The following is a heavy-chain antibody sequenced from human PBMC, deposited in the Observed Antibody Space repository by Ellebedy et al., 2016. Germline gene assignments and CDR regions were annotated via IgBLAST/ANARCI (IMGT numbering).Heavy chain of an antibody. Sequence: SETLSLTXSVSGGSISGYYWTWIRQPAGKGLEWIGHVYYSGSINENPSLKGRVTMSVDTSKRQFSLKLSSVTAADTAVYYCARDNVKITAFDSWGPGTPVTVSS. CDR1: GGSISGYY. CDR2: VYYSGSI. D-gene: IGHD3-16*01. J-gene: IGHJ4*02. V-gene: IGHV4-4*07. CDR3: ARDNVKITAFDS.